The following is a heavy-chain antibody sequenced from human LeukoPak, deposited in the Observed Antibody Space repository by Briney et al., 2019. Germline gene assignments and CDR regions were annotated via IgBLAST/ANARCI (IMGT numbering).Heavy chain of an antibody. CDR1: GFTFSGSA. Sequence: GGSLRLSCAASGFTFSGSAMHWVRQASGKGLEWVGRIRSKANSYATAYAASVKGRFTISRDDSKNTAYLQMNSLKTEDTAVYYCAVVRGVILWSDAFDIWGQGTMVTVSS. CDR3: AVVRGVILWSDAFDI. J-gene: IGHJ3*02. V-gene: IGHV3-73*01. D-gene: IGHD3-10*01. CDR2: IRSKANSYAT.